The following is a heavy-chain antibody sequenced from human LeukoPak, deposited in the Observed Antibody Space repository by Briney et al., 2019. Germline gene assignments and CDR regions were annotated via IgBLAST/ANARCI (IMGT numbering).Heavy chain of an antibody. V-gene: IGHV3-30*03. CDR2: ISNDGSDK. J-gene: IGHJ4*02. Sequence: PGRSLRLSCAASGFNFSSYGMYWVRQAPGKGLEWVVVISNDGSDKYYADSVKGRFTISRDNSKNTVYLQMNSLRAEDTAVYYCARWYSTGWYGGVDYSGQGAQVSVCS. CDR1: GFNFSSYG. D-gene: IGHD6-19*01. CDR3: ARWYSTGWYGGVDY.